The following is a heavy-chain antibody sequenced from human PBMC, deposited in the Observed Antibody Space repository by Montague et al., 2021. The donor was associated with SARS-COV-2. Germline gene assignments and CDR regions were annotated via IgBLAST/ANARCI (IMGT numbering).Heavy chain of an antibody. CDR3: ARTAGTDYTGYYYYAMDV. V-gene: IGHV2-70*11. D-gene: IGHD3-10*01. CDR2: IDWDDDK. J-gene: IGHJ6*02. Sequence: VKPTQTLTLTCTFSGFSLSTSGMCVSWIRRPPGKALEWLARIDWDDDKYYSTSLKTRLTISKDTSKNQVVLTMTNMDPVDTATYYCARTAGTDYTGYYYYAMDVWGQGTTVTVSS. CDR1: GFSLSTSGMC.